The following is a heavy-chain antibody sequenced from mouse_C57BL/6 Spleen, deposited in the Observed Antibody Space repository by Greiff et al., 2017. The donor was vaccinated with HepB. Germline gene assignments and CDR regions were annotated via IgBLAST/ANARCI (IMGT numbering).Heavy chain of an antibody. V-gene: IGHV14-4*01. D-gene: IGHD1-1*01. J-gene: IGHJ1*03. Sequence: VQLQQSGAELVRPGASVKLSCTASGFNIKDDYMHWVKQRPEQGLEWIGWIDPENGDTEYASKFQGKATITDDTSSKTAYLQLSSLTSEDTAVYYCTGTTVVANWYFDVWGTGTTVTVSS. CDR2: IDPENGDT. CDR3: TGTTVVANWYFDV. CDR1: GFNIKDDY.